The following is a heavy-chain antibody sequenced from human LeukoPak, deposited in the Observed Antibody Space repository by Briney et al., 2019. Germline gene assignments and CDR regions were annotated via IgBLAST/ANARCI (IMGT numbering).Heavy chain of an antibody. CDR2: INDSGDST. D-gene: IGHD2-2*01. V-gene: IGHV3-23*01. CDR1: GFTFSSYA. Sequence: PGGSLRLSYAASGFTFSSYAMSWVRQAPGKGLEWVSSINDSGDSTYYADSVKGRFTISRDNSKNTLYLLMNNLRAEDTAIFYCATAYCSSTSCPTWGQGTLVTVSS. J-gene: IGHJ5*02. CDR3: ATAYCSSTSCPT.